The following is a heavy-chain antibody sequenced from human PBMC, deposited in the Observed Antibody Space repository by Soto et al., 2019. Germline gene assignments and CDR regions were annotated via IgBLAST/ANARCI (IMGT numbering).Heavy chain of an antibody. Sequence: QVQLQQWGAGLLKPSETLSLTCAVYGGSFSGYYWSWIRQPPGKGLEWIGEINHSGSTNYNPSLKSRVTISVDTSKNQFSLKLSSVTAADTAVYYCAREDRGCGGDCSSPPARNANAFDIWGQGTMVTVSS. CDR3: AREDRGCGGDCSSPPARNANAFDI. J-gene: IGHJ3*02. V-gene: IGHV4-34*01. D-gene: IGHD2-21*01. CDR2: INHSGST. CDR1: GGSFSGYY.